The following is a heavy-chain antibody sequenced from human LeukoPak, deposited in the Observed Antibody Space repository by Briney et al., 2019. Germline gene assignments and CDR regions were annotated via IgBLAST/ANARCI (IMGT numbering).Heavy chain of an antibody. Sequence: PGGSLRLSCAASGFTFSSYAMHWVRQAPGKGLEWVAVISYDGSNKYYADSVKGRFTISRDNSKNTLYLQMNSLRAEDTAVYYCARADESYHTGVYFDYWGQGTLVTVSS. CDR3: ARADESYHTGVYFDY. D-gene: IGHD1-26*01. J-gene: IGHJ4*02. CDR2: ISYDGSNK. V-gene: IGHV3-30*04. CDR1: GFTFSSYA.